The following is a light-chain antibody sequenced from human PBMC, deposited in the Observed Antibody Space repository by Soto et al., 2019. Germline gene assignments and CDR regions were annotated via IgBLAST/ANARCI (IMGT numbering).Light chain of an antibody. J-gene: IGLJ1*01. CDR3: SSFTGSFTHV. CDR2: DVT. Sequence: LTQPASVSGSPGQSITISCAGTSGDIGGYNYVSWYQQHPGKAPKLIIFDVTDRPSGVSDRFSGSKSGNTASLTISGLRPGDEADYYCSSFTGSFTHVFGTGTKLTVL. V-gene: IGLV2-14*03. CDR1: SGDIGGYNY.